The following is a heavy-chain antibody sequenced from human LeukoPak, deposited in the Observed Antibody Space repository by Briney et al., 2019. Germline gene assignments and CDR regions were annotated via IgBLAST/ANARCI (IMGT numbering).Heavy chain of an antibody. CDR1: GFTFSSYS. CDR2: ISSSSTTI. D-gene: IGHD3-3*01. CDR3: ARGDNVLRFLEWLLYPDYFDY. V-gene: IGHV3-48*01. J-gene: IGHJ4*02. Sequence: GGSLRLSCAASGFTFSSYSMNWVRQAPGKGLEWVSYISSSSTTIYYADSVKGRFTISRDNAKNSLYLQMNSLRAEDTAVYYCARGDNVLRFLEWLLYPDYFDYWGQGTLVTVSS.